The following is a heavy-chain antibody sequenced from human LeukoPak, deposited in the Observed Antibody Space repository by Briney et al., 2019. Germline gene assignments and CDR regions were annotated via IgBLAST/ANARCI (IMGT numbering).Heavy chain of an antibody. CDR1: GFTFSSHW. V-gene: IGHV3-7*05. D-gene: IGHD3-3*01. Sequence: GGSLRLSCAASGFTFSSHWMSWVRQAPGKGLEWVANIKEDGTDKYYVDSVKGRFTISRDDAKTSLYLQMNSLRAEDTAVYYCAREIFMDVWGQGTTVSVSS. CDR2: IKEDGTDK. CDR3: AREIFMDV. J-gene: IGHJ6*02.